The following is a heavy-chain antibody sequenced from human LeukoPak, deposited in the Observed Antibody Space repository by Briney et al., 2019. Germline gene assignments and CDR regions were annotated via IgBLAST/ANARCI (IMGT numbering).Heavy chain of an antibody. CDR1: GFTFSNYA. J-gene: IGHJ4*01. V-gene: IGHV3-23*01. CDR3: AKDPTVTRYHGYFDY. Sequence: GGSLRLSCAASGFTFSNYAMTWVRQAPGKGLQWVSAISGDAIYTYYLDSVKGRFTTSRDNSKNTLYLQMNSLRPEDTALYYCAKDPTVTRYHGYFDYWGQGTLVTVSS. D-gene: IGHD4-17*01. CDR2: ISGDAIYT.